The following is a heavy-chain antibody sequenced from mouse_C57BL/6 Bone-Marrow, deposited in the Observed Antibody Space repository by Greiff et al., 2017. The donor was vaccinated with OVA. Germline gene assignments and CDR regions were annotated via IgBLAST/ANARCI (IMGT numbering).Heavy chain of an antibody. D-gene: IGHD1-1*01. CDR1: GYAFSSYW. J-gene: IGHJ2*01. CDR2: IYPGDGDT. CDR3: ARSEGSPYYFDY. V-gene: IGHV1-80*01. Sequence: VQLQQSGAELVKPGASVKISCKASGYAFSSYWMNWVKQRPGKGLEWIGQIYPGDGDTNYNGKFKGKATLTADKSSSTAYMQLSSLTSEDSAVYFCARSEGSPYYFDYWGQGTTLTVSS.